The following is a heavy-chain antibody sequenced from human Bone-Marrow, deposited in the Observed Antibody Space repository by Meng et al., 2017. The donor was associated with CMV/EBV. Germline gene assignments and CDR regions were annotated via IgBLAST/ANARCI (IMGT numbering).Heavy chain of an antibody. CDR2: SSRDGGSA. D-gene: IGHD2-2*01. V-gene: IGHV3-43D*03. Sequence: GGSLTLSCAASGFSSVEYAIHWVRQPPGKGLEWVSLSSRDGGSAYYADSVKGRFTISIDNSKNSLYLQMNRLRAEDTALYYCARDVVVPIPIPAQEYYYYGMDVWGQGTTVTVSS. CDR1: GFSSVEYA. CDR3: ARDVVVPIPIPAQEYYYYGMDV. J-gene: IGHJ6*02.